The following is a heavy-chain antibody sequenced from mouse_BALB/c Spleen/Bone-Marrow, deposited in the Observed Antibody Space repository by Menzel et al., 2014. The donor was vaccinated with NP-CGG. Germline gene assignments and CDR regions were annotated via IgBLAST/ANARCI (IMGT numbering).Heavy chain of an antibody. D-gene: IGHD2-3*01. CDR3: ARLGYYGGFAY. V-gene: IGHV4-1*02. Sequence: EVNVVESGGGLVQPGGSLKLSCAASGFDFSRYWMSWVRQAPGKGLEWIGEINPDSSTINYTPSLKDKFIISRHNAKNTLFLQMSKVRSEDTALYYCARLGYYGGFAYWGQGTLVTVSA. CDR1: GFDFSRYW. J-gene: IGHJ3*01. CDR2: INPDSSTI.